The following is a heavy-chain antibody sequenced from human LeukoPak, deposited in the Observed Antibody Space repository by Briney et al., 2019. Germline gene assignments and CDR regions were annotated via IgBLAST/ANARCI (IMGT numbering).Heavy chain of an antibody. Sequence: PSETLSLTCTVSGGSISSGSYYWSWIRQPAGKGPEWIGEINHSGSTNYNPSLKSRVTISVDTSKNQFSLKLSSVTAADTAVYYCARNGYSSGWYLSSVYFQHWGQGTLVTVSS. CDR3: ARNGYSSGWYLSSVYFQH. CDR1: GGSISSGSYY. V-gene: IGHV4-61*10. J-gene: IGHJ1*01. D-gene: IGHD6-19*01. CDR2: INHSGST.